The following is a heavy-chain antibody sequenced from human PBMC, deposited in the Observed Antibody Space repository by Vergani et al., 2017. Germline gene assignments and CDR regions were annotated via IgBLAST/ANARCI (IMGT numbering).Heavy chain of an antibody. CDR2: IIPIFGTA. D-gene: IGHD3-22*01. CDR1: GFTFSSYA. Sequence: VQLLESGGGLVQPGGSLRLSCAASGFTFSSYAISWVRQAPGQGLEWMGGIIPIFGTANYAQKFQGRVTITADESTSTAYMELSSLRSEDTAVYYCARGENYYDSSGYYPPSFDYWGQGTLVTVSS. CDR3: ARGENYYDSSGYYPPSFDY. V-gene: IGHV1-69*01. J-gene: IGHJ4*02.